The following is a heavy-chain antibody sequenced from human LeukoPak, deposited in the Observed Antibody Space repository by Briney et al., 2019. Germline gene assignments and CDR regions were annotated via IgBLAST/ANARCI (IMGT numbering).Heavy chain of an antibody. J-gene: IGHJ4*02. CDR3: ARQGHSSIYSTRATEFDY. CDR1: VXSISSSGYY. V-gene: IGHV4-39*01. D-gene: IGHD6-13*01. Sequence: LETLSFNCTVSVXSISSSGYYSCWIRQPPGQGLELIPIIYFSGTTYYSPSLKSRVTISVDTSKNHFSLKLSSVTAADTAVYYCARQGHSSIYSTRATEFDYWGQGTLVTVSS. CDR2: IYFSGTT.